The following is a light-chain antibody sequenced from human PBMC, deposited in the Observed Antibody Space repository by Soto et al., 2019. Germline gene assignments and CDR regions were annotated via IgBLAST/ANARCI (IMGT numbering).Light chain of an antibody. CDR1: QSVRSDY. J-gene: IGKJ1*01. CDR3: QQYGSSTRT. Sequence: ELVLTQSPGTLSLSPGERATLSRRASQSVRSDYLAWYQQKPGQAPRLHIYGASTRATGIPDRFTGSGSGTDFNLTISRLETEDFAVYECQQYGSSTRTFGQGTKVDIK. CDR2: GAS. V-gene: IGKV3-20*01.